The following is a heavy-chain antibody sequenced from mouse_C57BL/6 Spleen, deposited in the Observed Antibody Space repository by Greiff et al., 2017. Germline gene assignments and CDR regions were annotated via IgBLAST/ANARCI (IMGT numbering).Heavy chain of an antibody. J-gene: IGHJ2*01. CDR1: GYTFTSYG. CDR2: IYPRSGNT. Sequence: VQLVESGAELARPGASVKLSCKASGYTFTSYGISWVKQRTGQGLEWIGEIYPRSGNTYYNEKFKGKATLTADKSSSTAYMELRSLTSEDSAVYFCASYGSPYYFDYWGQGTTLTVSS. D-gene: IGHD1-1*01. V-gene: IGHV1-81*01. CDR3: ASYGSPYYFDY.